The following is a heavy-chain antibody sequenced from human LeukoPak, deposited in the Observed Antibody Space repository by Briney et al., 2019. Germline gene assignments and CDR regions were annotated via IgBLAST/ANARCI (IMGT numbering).Heavy chain of an antibody. CDR3: AKLGYCSGGSCYRSFSF. J-gene: IGHJ4*02. CDR2: INWNGGST. Sequence: GGSLRLSCAASGFTFDDYGMSWVRQAPGKGLEWVSGINWNGGSTGYADSVKGRFTISRDNAKNTLYLQMNSLRAEDTAVYYCAKLGYCSGGSCYRSFSFWGQGTLVTVSS. V-gene: IGHV3-20*04. D-gene: IGHD2-15*01. CDR1: GFTFDDYG.